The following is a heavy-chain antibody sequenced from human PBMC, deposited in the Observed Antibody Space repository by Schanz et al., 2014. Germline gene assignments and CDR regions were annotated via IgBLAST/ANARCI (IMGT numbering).Heavy chain of an antibody. CDR1: GFTFTNLG. V-gene: IGHV3-30*02. CDR3: AKDPYGMDV. J-gene: IGHJ6*02. CDR2: IRYDGSNQ. Sequence: QVQLVESGGGVVQPGGSLRLSCAASGFTFTNLGMHWVRRAPGKGLEWVAFIRYDGSNQYYADSVKGRFTISRDNSKNTLSLQMNSLRAEDTAVYYCAKDPYGMDVWGQGTTVTVSS.